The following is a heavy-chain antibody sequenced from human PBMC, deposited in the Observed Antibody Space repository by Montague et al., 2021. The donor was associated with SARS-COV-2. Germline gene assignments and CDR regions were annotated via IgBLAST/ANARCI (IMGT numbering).Heavy chain of an antibody. CDR1: GGSISSSCYY. J-gene: IGHJ6*02. Sequence: SETLSLTCAVSGGSISSSCYYWGWIRQPPGKGLEWIGSIHYSGSTYYNPSLKSRVSISVDTSKNQFSLKLSSVTAADTAVYYCARLWDTVYYYYGMDVWGQGTTVTVSS. CDR2: IHYSGST. V-gene: IGHV4-39*01. D-gene: IGHD1-26*01. CDR3: ARLWDTVYYYYGMDV.